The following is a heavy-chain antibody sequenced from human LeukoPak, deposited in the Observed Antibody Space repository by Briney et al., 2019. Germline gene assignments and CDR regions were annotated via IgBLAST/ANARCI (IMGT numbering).Heavy chain of an antibody. CDR2: INPNSGGT. D-gene: IGHD3-22*01. Sequence: ASVKVSCKASGYTFTRNGISWVRQAPGQGLEWMGWINPNSGGTNYAQKFQGRVTMTRDTSISTAYMELSRLRSDDTAVYYCARDYYDSSGYTEFDYWGQGTLVTVSS. J-gene: IGHJ4*02. V-gene: IGHV1-2*02. CDR1: GYTFTRNG. CDR3: ARDYYDSSGYTEFDY.